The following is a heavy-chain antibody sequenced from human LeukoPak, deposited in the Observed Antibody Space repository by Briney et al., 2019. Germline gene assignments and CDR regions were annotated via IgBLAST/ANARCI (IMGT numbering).Heavy chain of an antibody. Sequence: SQTLSLTCTVSGGSISSGSYYWSWIRQPAGKGLEWIGRIYTSGSTNYNPSLKSRVTISVDTSKNQFSLKLSSVTAADTAVYYCAREPHSSGYYPGGHYWGQGTLVTVSS. J-gene: IGHJ4*02. CDR3: AREPHSSGYYPGGHY. CDR2: IYTSGST. D-gene: IGHD3-22*01. V-gene: IGHV4-61*02. CDR1: GGSISSGSYY.